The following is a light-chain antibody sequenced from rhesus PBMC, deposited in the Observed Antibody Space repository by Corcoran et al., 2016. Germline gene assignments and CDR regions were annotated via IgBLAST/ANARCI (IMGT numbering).Light chain of an antibody. CDR3: QQRNIYPFT. V-gene: IGKV1-38*01. Sequence: DIQLTQSPSSLSASLGDRVTITCRASQGISSFLAWYQQTPGKAPNLLIYDGSNLQSGVPSRFSGSGSGTDFTLTSSSLQPEDFAFYYCQQRNIYPFTFGPGTKLDIK. CDR2: DGS. J-gene: IGKJ3*01. CDR1: QGISSF.